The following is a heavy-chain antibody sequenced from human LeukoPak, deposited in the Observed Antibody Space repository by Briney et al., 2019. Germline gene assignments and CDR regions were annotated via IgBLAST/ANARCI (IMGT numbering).Heavy chain of an antibody. J-gene: IGHJ4*02. CDR2: IWYDGSNK. Sequence: GRSLRLSCAASGFTFSSYGMHGVRQAPGKGLEWVAVIWYDGSNKYYADSVKGRFTISRDNSKNTLYLQMNSLRAEDTAVYYCAKDRVGYFDYWGQGTLVTVSS. CDR3: AKDRVGYFDY. V-gene: IGHV3-33*06. CDR1: GFTFSSYG. D-gene: IGHD2-2*01.